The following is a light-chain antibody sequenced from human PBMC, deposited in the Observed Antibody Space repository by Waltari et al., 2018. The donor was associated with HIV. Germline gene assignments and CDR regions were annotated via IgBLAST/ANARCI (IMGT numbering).Light chain of an antibody. CDR3: ATWDDSLSAWL. CDR2: HNK. Sequence: QSVLTQPPSASGTPGQRVTISCSGSSSNVVTNYVNWYKQLPGTAPELVIYHNKQRRLGVPDRFSGSKSGSSASLAISGLRSEDEDDDYCATWDDSLSAWLVGGGTRLSVL. V-gene: IGLV1-47*01. CDR1: SSNVVTNY. J-gene: IGLJ2*01.